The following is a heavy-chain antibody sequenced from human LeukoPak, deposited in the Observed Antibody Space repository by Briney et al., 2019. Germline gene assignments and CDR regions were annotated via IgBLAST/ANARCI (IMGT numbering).Heavy chain of an antibody. CDR3: AKWYSGSYKAFDI. J-gene: IGHJ3*02. Sequence: GGSLRLSCAASGFTFSSYAMSWVRQAPGKGLEWVSAISGSGGSTYYADSVKGRFTISRDNSKNTLYLQMNSLRAGDAAVYYCAKWYSGSYKAFDIWGQGTMVTVSS. V-gene: IGHV3-23*01. CDR1: GFTFSSYA. CDR2: ISGSGGST. D-gene: IGHD1-26*01.